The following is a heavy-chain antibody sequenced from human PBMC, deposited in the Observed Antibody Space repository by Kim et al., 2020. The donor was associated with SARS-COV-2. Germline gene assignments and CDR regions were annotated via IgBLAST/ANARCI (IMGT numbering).Heavy chain of an antibody. D-gene: IGHD5-18*01. V-gene: IGHV3-21*01. J-gene: IGHJ6*02. Sequence: GGSLRLSCAASGFTFSNYSMNWVRQAPGKGLEWVSYISSSSSYIYYVDSVKGRFTISRDNAKNSLYLQINSLRAEDTAVYYCARDESGYSWAYGMDVWGQGTTVTVSS. CDR2: ISSSSSYI. CDR3: ARDESGYSWAYGMDV. CDR1: GFTFSNYS.